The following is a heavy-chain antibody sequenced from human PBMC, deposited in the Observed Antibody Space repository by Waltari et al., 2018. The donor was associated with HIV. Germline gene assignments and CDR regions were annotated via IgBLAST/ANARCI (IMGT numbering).Heavy chain of an antibody. D-gene: IGHD6-6*01. CDR1: GFTFAHFG. CDR3: ARGYSSSRWIPLYH. V-gene: IGHV3-33*01. CDR2: FWSDGVEI. J-gene: IGHJ4*02. Sequence: QVQLVESGGGAVQPGTSLTLSCAVSGFTFAHFGLHWVRQSPGKGLEWLAVFWSDGVEISYADSVKGRFTISKDSSQKTLYLHLTSLRAEDTALYYCARGYSSSRWIPLYHWGRGTLVTVSS.